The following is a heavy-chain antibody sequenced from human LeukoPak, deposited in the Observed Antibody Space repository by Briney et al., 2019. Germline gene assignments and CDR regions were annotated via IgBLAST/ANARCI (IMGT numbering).Heavy chain of an antibody. V-gene: IGHV1-18*01. Sequence: GASVKVSCKASGYTFTSYGISWVRRAPGQGLEWMGWISAYNGNTNYAQKLQGRVTMTTDTSTSTAYMELRSLRSDDTAVYYCARAYYDSSAYYQRGDYWGQGTLVTVSS. D-gene: IGHD3-22*01. CDR3: ARAYYDSSAYYQRGDY. CDR2: ISAYNGNT. J-gene: IGHJ4*02. CDR1: GYTFTSYG.